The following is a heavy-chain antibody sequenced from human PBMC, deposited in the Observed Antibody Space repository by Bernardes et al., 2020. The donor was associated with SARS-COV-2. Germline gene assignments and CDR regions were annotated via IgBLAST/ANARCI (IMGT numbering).Heavy chain of an antibody. CDR3: ARGYDSSGYRGYYFDY. J-gene: IGHJ4*02. D-gene: IGHD3-22*01. V-gene: IGHV2-70*01. CDR2: IDWDDDK. Sequence: SGPTLVKPTQTLTLTCTFSGFSLSTSGMCVSWIRQPPGKALEWLALIDWDDDKYYSTSLKTRLTISKDTSKNQVVLTMTNMDPVDTATYYCARGYDSSGYRGYYFDYWGQGTLVTVSS. CDR1: GFSLSTSGMC.